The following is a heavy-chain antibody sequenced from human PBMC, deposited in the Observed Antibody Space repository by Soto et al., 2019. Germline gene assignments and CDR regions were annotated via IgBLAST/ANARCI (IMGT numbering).Heavy chain of an antibody. J-gene: IGHJ4*02. CDR3: ASLRFLEWPLIDY. CDR2: IYYSGST. D-gene: IGHD3-3*01. Sequence: SSETLSLTCTVSGGSISSSSYYWGWIRQPPGKGLEWIGSIYYSGSTYYNPSLKSRVTISVDTSKNQFSLKLSSVTAADTAVYYCASLRFLEWPLIDYWGQGTLVTVSS. V-gene: IGHV4-39*01. CDR1: GGSISSSSYY.